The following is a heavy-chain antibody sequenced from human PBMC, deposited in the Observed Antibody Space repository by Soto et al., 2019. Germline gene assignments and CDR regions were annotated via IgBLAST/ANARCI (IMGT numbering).Heavy chain of an antibody. CDR1: GFTFSSYS. J-gene: IGHJ6*02. CDR2: ISSSSSYI. V-gene: IGHV3-21*01. CDR3: ARDGPRINCSGGRCYWENAGMDV. D-gene: IGHD2-15*01. Sequence: GGSLRLSCAASGFTFSSYSMNWVRQAPGKGLEWVSSISSSSSYIYYADSVKGRFTISRDNAKNSLYLQMNSLRAEDTAVYYCARDGPRINCSGGRCYWENAGMDVWGQGTTVTVSS.